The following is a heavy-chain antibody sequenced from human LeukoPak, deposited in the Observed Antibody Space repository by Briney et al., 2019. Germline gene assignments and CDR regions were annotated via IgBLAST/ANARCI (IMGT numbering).Heavy chain of an antibody. CDR1: GFTFSSYA. Sequence: PGGSLRLSCAASGFTFSSYAMSWVRQAPGKGLEWVSAISGSGGSTYYADSVKGRFTISRDNSKNTLYLQMNSLRAEDTAVYYCAKESEVGYDFWSGLYYFDYWGQGPLVTVSS. CDR3: AKESEVGYDFWSGLYYFDY. CDR2: ISGSGGST. J-gene: IGHJ4*02. V-gene: IGHV3-23*01. D-gene: IGHD3-3*01.